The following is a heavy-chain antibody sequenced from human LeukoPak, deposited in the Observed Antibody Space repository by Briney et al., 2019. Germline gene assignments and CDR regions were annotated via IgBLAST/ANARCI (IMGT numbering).Heavy chain of an antibody. CDR2: IYYSGST. Sequence: PSETLSLTCTVSGGSISSYYWSWIRQPPGKGLECIGYIYYSGSTNYNPSLKSRVTISVDTSKNQFSLKLSSVTAADTAVYYCARRTHFYDSSGYYFDYWGQGTLVTVSS. D-gene: IGHD3-22*01. CDR3: ARRTHFYDSSGYYFDY. CDR1: GGSISSYY. J-gene: IGHJ4*02. V-gene: IGHV4-59*01.